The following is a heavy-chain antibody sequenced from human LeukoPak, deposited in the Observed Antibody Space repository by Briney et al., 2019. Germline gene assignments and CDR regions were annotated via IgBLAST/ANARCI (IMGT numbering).Heavy chain of an antibody. J-gene: IGHJ4*02. CDR3: ARGEPVDY. CDR1: GXSISTYY. V-gene: IGHV4-59*01. D-gene: IGHD1-14*01. CDR2: SYYSGIT. Sequence: SETLSLTCTVSGXSISTYYGSWIRQSPGKGQEWIGYSYYSGITSYNPSLKSRVTMSVDESKNQLSLKVNSVTAADTAVYYCARGEPVDYWGQGTLVTVSS.